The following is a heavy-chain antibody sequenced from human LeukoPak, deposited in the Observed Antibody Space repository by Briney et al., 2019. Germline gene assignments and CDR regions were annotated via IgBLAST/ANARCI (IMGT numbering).Heavy chain of an antibody. CDR2: IGSDNKP. J-gene: IGHJ3*02. CDR3: ARLVSLWAPFDI. D-gene: IGHD6-19*01. CDR1: GFTFSAYA. V-gene: IGHV3-23*05. Sequence: GGSLRLSCEASGFTFSAYAMTWVRQAPGKGLEWVSSIGSDNKPHYSESVKGRFAISRDNSKNTLYLQMNSLRAEDTAVYYCARLVSLWAPFDIWGQGTMVTVSS.